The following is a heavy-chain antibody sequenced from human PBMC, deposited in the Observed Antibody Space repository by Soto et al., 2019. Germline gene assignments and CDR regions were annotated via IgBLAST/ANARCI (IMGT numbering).Heavy chain of an antibody. J-gene: IGHJ6*02. CDR3: ARDHLYYDFWRGPSPAYYYGRDV. CDR2: IYTSGST. D-gene: IGHD3-3*01. CDR1: GGSISSYY. V-gene: IGHV4-4*07. Sequence: PSETLSLTCTVSGGSISSYYWSWIRQPAGKGLEWIGRIYTSGSTNYNPSLKSRVTMSVDTPKNQFSLKLSSVTAADTAVYDCARDHLYYDFWRGPSPAYYYGRDVWGQGTTVTVPS.